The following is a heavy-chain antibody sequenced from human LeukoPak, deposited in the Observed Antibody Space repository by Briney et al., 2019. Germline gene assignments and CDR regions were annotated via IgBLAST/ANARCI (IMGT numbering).Heavy chain of an antibody. D-gene: IGHD6-6*01. CDR2: IYYSGST. Sequence: SETLSLTCTVSGGSISSYYWSWIRQPPGKGLEWIGYIYYSGSTNYTPSLKSRVTISVDTSKNQFSLKLSSVTAADTAVYYCASSSGDYYYYMDVWGKGTTVTVSS. CDR1: GGSISSYY. J-gene: IGHJ6*03. CDR3: ASSSGDYYYYMDV. V-gene: IGHV4-59*01.